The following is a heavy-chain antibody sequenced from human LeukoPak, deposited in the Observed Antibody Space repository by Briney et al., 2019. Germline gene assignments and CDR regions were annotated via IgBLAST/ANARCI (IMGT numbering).Heavy chain of an antibody. CDR3: TRATGSFYGLGY. V-gene: IGHV3-74*01. CDR2: INSDGSVT. Sequence: GGSLRLSCAASGFTFSSYWMHWVRQAPGKGLLWVSRINSDGSVTTYADSVKGRFTISRDNARNTLYLQMNSLRAEDTAVYYCTRATGSFYGLGYWGQGTLVTVSS. CDR1: GFTFSSYW. D-gene: IGHD1-26*01. J-gene: IGHJ4*02.